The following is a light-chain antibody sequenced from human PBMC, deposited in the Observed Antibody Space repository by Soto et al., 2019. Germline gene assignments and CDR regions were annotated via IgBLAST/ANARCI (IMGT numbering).Light chain of an antibody. J-gene: IGKJ1*01. CDR2: AAS. CDR1: QGISSY. Sequence: AIRMTQSPSSLSASTGDRVTITCRASQGISSYLAWYQQKPGKAPKLLIYAASTLQSGVPSRFSGSGSGTGFTLTISCLQSEDFTTYDCQQYYSYPLTFDQGTKVEIK. V-gene: IGKV1-8*01. CDR3: QQYYSYPLT.